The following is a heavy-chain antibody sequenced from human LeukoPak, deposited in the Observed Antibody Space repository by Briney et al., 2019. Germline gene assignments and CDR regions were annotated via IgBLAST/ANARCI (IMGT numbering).Heavy chain of an antibody. CDR2: INPNSGGT. J-gene: IGHJ4*02. CDR1: GYTFTGYY. D-gene: IGHD5-18*01. V-gene: IGHV1-2*02. Sequence: ASVKVSCKASGYTFTGYYMHWVRQAPGQGLEWMGWINPNSGGTNYAQKPQGRVTMTRDTSISTAYMELSRLRSDDTAVYYCAKDRSFIQLWLFDYWGQGTLVTVSS. CDR3: AKDRSFIQLWLFDY.